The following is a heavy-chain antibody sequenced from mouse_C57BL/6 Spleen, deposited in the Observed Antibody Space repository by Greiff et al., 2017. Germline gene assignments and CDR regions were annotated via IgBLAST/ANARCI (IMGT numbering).Heavy chain of an antibody. V-gene: IGHV7-3*01. CDR2: IRNKANGYTT. CDR1: GFTFTDYY. J-gene: IGHJ1*03. CDR3: ARRGIHWYFDV. Sequence: EVKLMESGGGLVQPGGSLSLSCAASGFTFTDYYMSWVRQPPGKALEWLGFIRNKANGYTTEYSASVKGRFTISRDTSQSILYLQMNALRAEDSATDYCARRGIHWYFDVWGTGTTVTVSS.